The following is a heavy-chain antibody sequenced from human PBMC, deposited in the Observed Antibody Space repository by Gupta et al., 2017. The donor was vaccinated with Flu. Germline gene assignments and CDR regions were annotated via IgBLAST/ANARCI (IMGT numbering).Heavy chain of an antibody. CDR3: ARDRGYSSSWRFDY. CDR1: AFTFSSYG. J-gene: IGHJ4*02. Sequence: QVQLVQSGGGLLQPGWSLRLSCAASAFTFSSYGMHWVRQAPGKGLEWVAVIWNDGSNKNYADPVKGRFTISRDNSKNTLYLQMNSLRAEDTAVYYCARDRGYSSSWRFDYWGQGTLVTVSS. CDR2: IWNDGSNK. D-gene: IGHD6-13*01. V-gene: IGHV3-33*01.